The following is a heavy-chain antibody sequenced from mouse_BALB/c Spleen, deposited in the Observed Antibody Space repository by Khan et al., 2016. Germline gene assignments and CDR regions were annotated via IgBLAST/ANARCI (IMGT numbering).Heavy chain of an antibody. D-gene: IGHD1-2*01. CDR1: GYSITNDYA. CDR2: ISYSGST. CDR3: ARAGPYDGPFDY. J-gene: IGHJ2*01. V-gene: IGHV3-2*02. Sequence: EVQLQESGPGLVKPSQSLSLTCTVTGYSITNDYAWNWIRQFPGNKLEWMGYISYSGSTSYNPSLKSRISITRDTSKNQFFLQLNSVTTEDTATDCCARAGPYDGPFDYWGQGTTLTVSS.